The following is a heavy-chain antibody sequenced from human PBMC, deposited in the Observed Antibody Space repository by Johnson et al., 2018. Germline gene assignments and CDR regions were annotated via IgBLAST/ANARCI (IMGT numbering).Heavy chain of an antibody. J-gene: IGHJ6*02. CDR3: AREGNGMDV. D-gene: IGHD3-10*01. V-gene: IGHV3-23*04. CDR2: ISESGDTT. CDR1: GFTFSSYA. Sequence: VQLVESGGGLIQXGGCLRLXCTASGFTFSSYAMSWVRQAPGKGLEWVSGISESGDTTYYADSVKGRFTMSRDNSKNTLYLQMNSLRAEDTAVYYCAREGNGMDVWGQGTTVTVSS.